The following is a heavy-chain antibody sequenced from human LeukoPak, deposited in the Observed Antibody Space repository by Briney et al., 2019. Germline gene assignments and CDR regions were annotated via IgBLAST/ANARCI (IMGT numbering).Heavy chain of an antibody. Sequence: GGSLRLSCAASGFTFSSYSMNWVRQAPGKGLEWVSSISSSSSYIYYADSVKGRFTISRDNAKNSLYLQMNSLRAEDTAVYYCARKQWLAPPPDSWGKGTLVTVSS. CDR2: ISSSSSYI. CDR3: ARKQWLAPPPDS. J-gene: IGHJ4*02. V-gene: IGHV3-21*01. CDR1: GFTFSSYS. D-gene: IGHD6-19*01.